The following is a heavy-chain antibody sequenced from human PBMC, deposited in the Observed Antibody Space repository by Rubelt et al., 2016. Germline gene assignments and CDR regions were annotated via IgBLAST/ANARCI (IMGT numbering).Heavy chain of an antibody. D-gene: IGHD3-22*01. CDR2: IYSGGST. V-gene: IGHV3-53*01. CDR1: SSYG. J-gene: IGHJ6*02. CDR3: ACPDYYDSSGTYYYGMDV. Sequence: SSYGMHWVRQAPGKGLEWVSVIYSGGSTYYADSVKGRFTISRDNSKNTLYLQMNSLRAEDTAVYYCACPDYYDSSGTYYYGMDVWGQGTTVTVSS.